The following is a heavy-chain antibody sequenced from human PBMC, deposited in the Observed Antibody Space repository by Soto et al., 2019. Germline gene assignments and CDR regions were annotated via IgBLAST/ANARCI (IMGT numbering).Heavy chain of an antibody. V-gene: IGHV3-9*01. J-gene: IGHJ4*02. Sequence: SLRLSSAASGFNFDDYAMHWFRQAAGKGLEWVSGISWNSGDTDYVDSVKGRFTISRDNAKNSLYLQMNSLRPEDTAFYYCAKDRIAARGFAFDYWGQGTLVTVYS. CDR3: AKDRIAARGFAFDY. CDR1: GFNFDDYA. D-gene: IGHD6-25*01. CDR2: ISWNSGDT.